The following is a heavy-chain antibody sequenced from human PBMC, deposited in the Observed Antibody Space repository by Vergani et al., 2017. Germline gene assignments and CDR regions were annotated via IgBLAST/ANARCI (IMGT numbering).Heavy chain of an antibody. J-gene: IGHJ4*02. CDR1: GGSISSDDFY. D-gene: IGHD3-9*01. CDR3: ARRSGIVYDIFSGTQYFFDF. Sequence: QLQLQESGPGLVKPSQTLSLTCTVSGGSISSDDFYWSWIRQPPGKGLEWIGYIHYSGTTYYNSSLKSRVTISVDTSNNHFSLRLNSLTAADTAVYYCARRSGIVYDIFSGTQYFFDFWGQGTLVTVSS. CDR2: IHYSGTT. V-gene: IGHV4-30-4*01.